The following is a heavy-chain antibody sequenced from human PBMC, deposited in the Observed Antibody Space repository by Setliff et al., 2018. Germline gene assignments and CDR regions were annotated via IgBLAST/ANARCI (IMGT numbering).Heavy chain of an antibody. Sequence: ASVKVSCKASGYTFTSYGISWVRQAPGQGLEWMGWISAYNGNTNYAQKLQGRVTMTTDTSTSTAYMELRSLRSDDTAVYYCARELLVVAANPPGYGMDVWGQGTTVTVSS. D-gene: IGHD2-15*01. CDR2: ISAYNGNT. CDR1: GYTFTSYG. J-gene: IGHJ6*02. V-gene: IGHV1-18*01. CDR3: ARELLVVAANPPGYGMDV.